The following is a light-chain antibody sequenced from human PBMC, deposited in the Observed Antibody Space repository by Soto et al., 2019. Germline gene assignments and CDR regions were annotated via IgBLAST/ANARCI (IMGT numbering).Light chain of an antibody. V-gene: IGKV1-33*01. J-gene: IGKJ2*01. CDR2: GTS. CDR3: QQYYKILHT. Sequence: DTQMTQSPSSLPASVADRVTITCQASQGISIHLNWYQQKPGKVPEVLIYGTSNLQTGVPTRFTGSRSGTDFTLTISSLQPEDFATYYCQQYYKILHTFGQGTKLEIK. CDR1: QGISIH.